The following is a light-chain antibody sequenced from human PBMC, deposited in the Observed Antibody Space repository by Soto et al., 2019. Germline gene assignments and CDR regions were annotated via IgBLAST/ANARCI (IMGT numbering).Light chain of an antibody. J-gene: IGKJ1*01. CDR2: GAS. Sequence: PGDRVTITCRASQSISNFLAWYQQKPGQAPRLLIYGASNRATGIPDRFSGSGSGTDFTLTITRLEPEDFAMYYCQRYDSLRTFGQGTKVDIK. CDR1: QSISNF. V-gene: IGKV3-20*01. CDR3: QRYDSLRT.